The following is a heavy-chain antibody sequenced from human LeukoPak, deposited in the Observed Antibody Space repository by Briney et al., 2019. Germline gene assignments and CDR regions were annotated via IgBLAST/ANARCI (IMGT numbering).Heavy chain of an antibody. CDR1: GFTVSSNY. V-gene: IGHV3-53*01. D-gene: IGHD1-26*01. Sequence: GGSLRLSCAASGFTVSSNYMSWVRPAAGKGLEWVSVVYSGGSTYYADSVKGRFTISRDNSKNTLYLQMNSLRAEDTAVYYCARADSGNSYLFDFWGQGTLVTVSS. CDR2: VYSGGST. J-gene: IGHJ4*02. CDR3: ARADSGNSYLFDF.